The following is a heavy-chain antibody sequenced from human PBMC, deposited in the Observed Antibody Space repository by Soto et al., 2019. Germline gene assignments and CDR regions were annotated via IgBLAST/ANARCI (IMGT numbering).Heavy chain of an antibody. V-gene: IGHV3-48*01. Sequence: PGGSLRLSCAASGFTFSSYSMNWVRQAPGKGLEWVSYISSSSSTIYYADSVKGRFTISRDNAKNSLYLQMNSLRAEDTAVYYCASHVIHYGDYALPLDYWGQGTLVTVSS. J-gene: IGHJ4*02. CDR1: GFTFSSYS. CDR2: ISSSSSTI. CDR3: ASHVIHYGDYALPLDY. D-gene: IGHD4-17*01.